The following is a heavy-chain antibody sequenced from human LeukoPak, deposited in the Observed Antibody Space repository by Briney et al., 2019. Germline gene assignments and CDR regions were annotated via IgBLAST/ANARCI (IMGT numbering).Heavy chain of an antibody. CDR2: ISGSGGGT. CDR1: GFTFSSFA. CDR3: AKDLRYWGSGNCFLRDAFDI. V-gene: IGHV3-23*01. D-gene: IGHD2-15*01. Sequence: GGSLRLSCEASGFTFSSFAMTWVRQAPGKGLEWVSGISGSGGGTYYADSVKGRFTISRDNHKNTLYLQMSSQRAEDPAVYYWAKDLRYWGSGNCFLRDAFDIWGQGTMVTVSS. J-gene: IGHJ3*02.